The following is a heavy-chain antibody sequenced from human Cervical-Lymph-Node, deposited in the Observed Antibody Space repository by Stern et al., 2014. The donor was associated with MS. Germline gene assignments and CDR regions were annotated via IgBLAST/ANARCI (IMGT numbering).Heavy chain of an antibody. D-gene: IGHD6-19*01. CDR3: TPGIAVAGMTQFDY. J-gene: IGHJ4*02. V-gene: IGHV7-4-1*02. Sequence: QMQLVQSGSELKKPGASVKVSCKASGYTFTSYAMNWVRQAPGQGLEWMGWINTNTGNPTYAQSFTGRFVFSLDTSVSTASLQISSLKAEDTAVYYCTPGIAVAGMTQFDYWGQGTLVTVSS. CDR2: INTNTGNP. CDR1: GYTFTSYA.